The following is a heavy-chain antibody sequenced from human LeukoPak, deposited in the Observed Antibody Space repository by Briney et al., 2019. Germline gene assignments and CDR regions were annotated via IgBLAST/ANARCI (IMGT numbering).Heavy chain of an antibody. J-gene: IGHJ5*02. CDR3: AREIVLVVAATYIWFDP. CDR1: GGSISSYY. Sequence: PSETLSLTCTVSGGSISSYYWSWIRQPAGKGLEWIGRIYTSGSTNYNPSLKSRVTMSVDTSKNQFSLKLSSVTAADTAVYYCAREIVLVVAATYIWFDPWGQGTLVTVSS. D-gene: IGHD2-15*01. CDR2: IYTSGST. V-gene: IGHV4-4*07.